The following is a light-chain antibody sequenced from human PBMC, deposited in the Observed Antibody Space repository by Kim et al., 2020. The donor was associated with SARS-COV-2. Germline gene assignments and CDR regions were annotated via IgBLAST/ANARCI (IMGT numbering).Light chain of an antibody. V-gene: IGKV3-20*01. CDR2: GVS. CDR1: QSVSRVRA. J-gene: IGKJ2*01. CDR3: QHYDDPWGFT. Sequence: EIVLTQSPGTVSLSPGERVTLSCRASQSVSRVRAFAWYQLKPGQAPRLLIYGVSIRATGIPDRFSGSGSGTDFTLTISRLEPEDFAVYYCQHYDDPWGFTFGQGTKVDIK.